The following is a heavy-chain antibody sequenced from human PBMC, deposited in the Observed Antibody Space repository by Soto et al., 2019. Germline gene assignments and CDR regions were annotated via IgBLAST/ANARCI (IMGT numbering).Heavy chain of an antibody. CDR3: ASGGGAASFLY. CDR2: ISISAGST. D-gene: IGHD2-15*01. J-gene: IGHJ4*02. V-gene: IGHV3-23*01. CDR1: GFAFSIHA. Sequence: GGSLRLSCEASGFAFSIHAMSWVRQAPGKGLEWVSAISISAGSTYYADSVKGRFTISRDNSKNKLFLQMNSLRVEDTAVYYCASGGGAASFLYWGQGALVTVSS.